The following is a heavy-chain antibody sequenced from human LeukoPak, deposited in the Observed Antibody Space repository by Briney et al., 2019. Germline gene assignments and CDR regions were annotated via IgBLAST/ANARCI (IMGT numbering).Heavy chain of an antibody. D-gene: IGHD2-15*01. CDR2: ISSSSSYI. J-gene: IGHJ4*02. CDR1: GFTFSSYS. V-gene: IGHV3-21*01. Sequence: GGSLRLSCAASGFTFSSYSMNWVPQAPGKGLEWVSSISSSSSYIYYADSVKGRFTISRDNATNSLYLQMNSLRAEDTAVYYCARISDCSGGSCYSRNYWGQGTLVTVSS. CDR3: ARISDCSGGSCYSRNY.